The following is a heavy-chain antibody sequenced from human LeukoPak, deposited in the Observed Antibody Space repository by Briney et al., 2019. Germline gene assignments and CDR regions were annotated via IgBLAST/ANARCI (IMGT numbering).Heavy chain of an antibody. CDR2: ISGSGGST. CDR1: GFTFSSYA. J-gene: IGHJ4*02. Sequence: PGGSLRLSCAASGFTFSSYAMSWVRRAPAKGLEWVPAISGSGGSTYYADSVKGRFTISRDNSKNTLYLQMNSLRAEDTAVYYCATLWELLRGMGYWGQGTLVTVSS. D-gene: IGHD1-26*01. V-gene: IGHV3-23*01. CDR3: ATLWELLRGMGY.